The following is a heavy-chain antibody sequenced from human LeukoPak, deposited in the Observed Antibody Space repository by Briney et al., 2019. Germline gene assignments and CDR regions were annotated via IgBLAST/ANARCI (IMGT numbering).Heavy chain of an antibody. Sequence: ASVKVSCKISGYTFTDYFIHWVRQAPGQGLEWMGWTSPKSGDRKCTQKFQGRVTMTRDTSISTVYMELDRLTFDDTAVYYCAVGRGIAARRGWYFDLWGRGTLVTVSS. V-gene: IGHV1-2*02. CDR1: GYTFTDYF. J-gene: IGHJ2*01. CDR3: AVGRGIAARRGWYFDL. D-gene: IGHD6-6*01. CDR2: TSPKSGDR.